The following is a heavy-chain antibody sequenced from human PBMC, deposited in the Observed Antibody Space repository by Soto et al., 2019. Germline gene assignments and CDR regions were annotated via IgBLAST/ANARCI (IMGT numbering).Heavy chain of an antibody. J-gene: IGHJ4*02. D-gene: IGHD3-22*01. CDR1: GYNFTKYA. CDR3: ARVVYFASEGFPSPHDY. CDR2: INGGNDKT. V-gene: IGHV1-3*01. Sequence: ASVKVSCKASGYNFTKYAMYWVRQAPRQRLEGLGWINGGNDKTGYSQRFQGRLTITKKTSATTAFMELSSLTSEDTAVYYCARVVYFASEGFPSPHDYSGQGT.